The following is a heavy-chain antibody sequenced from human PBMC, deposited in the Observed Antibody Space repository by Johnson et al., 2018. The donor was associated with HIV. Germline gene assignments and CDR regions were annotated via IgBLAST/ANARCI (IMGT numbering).Heavy chain of an antibody. CDR3: AKETHYITPNDWDAFDI. D-gene: IGHD3-9*01. Sequence: QVQLVESGGGVVQPGSSLRLSCAASGFTFSSYAMHWVRQAPGKGLEWVAVISYDGSNKYYADSVKGRFTISRDNSKDTLFLQMNSLRAEDTALYYCAKETHYITPNDWDAFDIWGQGTMVTVSS. CDR2: ISYDGSNK. CDR1: GFTFSSYA. V-gene: IGHV3-30-3*01. J-gene: IGHJ3*02.